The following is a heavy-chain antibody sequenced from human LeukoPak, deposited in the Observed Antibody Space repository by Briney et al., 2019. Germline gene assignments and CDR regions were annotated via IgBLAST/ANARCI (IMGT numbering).Heavy chain of an antibody. J-gene: IGHJ6*03. CDR2: IYTSWST. D-gene: IGHD5-18*01. V-gene: IGHV4-4*07. CDR3: ARVRGYNYAPPGYAYYYYYMDV. CDR1: GGFISVYY. Sequence: SETLSLTCTVCGGFISVYYWSWIRQPAGKGLEGIGHIYTSWSTNYNPTLKSRVTISVDTSKNQFSLRLSSVTAADTAVYYCARVRGYNYAPPGYAYYYYYMDVWGKGTTVTVSS.